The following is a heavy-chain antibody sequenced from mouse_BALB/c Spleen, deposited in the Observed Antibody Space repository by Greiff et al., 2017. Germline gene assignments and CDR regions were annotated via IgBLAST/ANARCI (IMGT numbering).Heavy chain of an antibody. CDR3: TRDRYDGFAY. CDR2: IYPGSGST. CDR1: GYTFTSYW. V-gene: IGHV1S22*01. J-gene: IGHJ3*01. Sequence: LQQPGSELVRPGASVKLSCKASGYTFTSYWMHWVKQRHGQGLEWIGNIYPGSGSTNYDEKFKSKGTLTVDTSSSTAYMHLSSLTSEDSAVYYCTRDRYDGFAYWGQGTLVTVSA. D-gene: IGHD2-14*01.